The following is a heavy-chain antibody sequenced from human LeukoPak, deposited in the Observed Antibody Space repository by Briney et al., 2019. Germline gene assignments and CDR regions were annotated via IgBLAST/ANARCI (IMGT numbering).Heavy chain of an antibody. CDR2: INSDGSST. CDR3: ANFYSYSYLHY. J-gene: IGHJ4*02. Sequence: GGSLRLSSAASGFTFSSFSIHCVCQAPGKGLVWVSRINSDGSSTSYADSVKGRFTISRDNDKNTLYLQMNSLSAEDTAVYYCANFYSYSYLHYWGQGTLVTVSS. D-gene: IGHD5-18*01. CDR1: GFTFSSFS. V-gene: IGHV3-74*01.